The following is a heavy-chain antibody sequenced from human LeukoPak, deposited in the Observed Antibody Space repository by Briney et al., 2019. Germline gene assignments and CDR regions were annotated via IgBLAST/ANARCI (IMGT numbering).Heavy chain of an antibody. CDR3: ARDGPAAGLYFDY. CDR2: IKQDGSEK. CDR1: GFIFSSYW. V-gene: IGHV3-7*03. Sequence: GGSLRLSCAASGFIFSSYWMNWIRKTPGKGLEWVASIKQDGSEKYYVDAVQGRFTISRDNAKNSLYLQMNCLRAEDTAVYYCARDGPAAGLYFDYWGQGMLVTVSS. D-gene: IGHD6-13*01. J-gene: IGHJ4*02.